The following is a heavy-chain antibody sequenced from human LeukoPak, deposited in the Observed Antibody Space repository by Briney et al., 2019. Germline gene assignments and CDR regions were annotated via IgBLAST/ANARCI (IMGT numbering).Heavy chain of an antibody. D-gene: IGHD5-18*01. CDR3: AKRIQSAMATGY. CDR2: ISPSGGIT. V-gene: IGHV3-23*01. J-gene: IGHJ4*02. Sequence: QTGGSLRLSCAASGFTFSSHGMNWVRQAPGKGLEWVSGISPSGGITYYADSVKGRFTISRDNSKNTLYLQMNSLRAEDTAVYYCAKRIQSAMATGYWGQGTLVTVSS. CDR1: GFTFSSHG.